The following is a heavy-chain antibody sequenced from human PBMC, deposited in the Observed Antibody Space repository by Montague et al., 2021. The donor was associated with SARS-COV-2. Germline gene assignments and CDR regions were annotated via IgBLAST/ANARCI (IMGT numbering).Heavy chain of an antibody. CDR3: AREVGRGYSGYEGEY. V-gene: IGHV4-39*07. J-gene: IGHJ4*02. CDR2: IYYSGST. Sequence: SETLSLTCTVSGGSISSSSHYWGWIRQPPGKGLEWIGSIYYSGSTYYNPSLKSRVTISVDTSKNQFSLKLSSVTAADTAVYYCAREVGRGYSGYEGEYWGQGTLVTVSS. D-gene: IGHD5-12*01. CDR1: GGSISSSSHY.